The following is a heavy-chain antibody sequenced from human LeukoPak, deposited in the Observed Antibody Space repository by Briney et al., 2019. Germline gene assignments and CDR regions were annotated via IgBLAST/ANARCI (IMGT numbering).Heavy chain of an antibody. CDR3: ARDGWELYDAFDI. V-gene: IGHV4-59*12. D-gene: IGHD1-26*01. CDR1: GGSISSYY. Sequence: PSETLSLTCTVSGGSISSYYWSWIRQPPGKGLEWIGYIYYSGSTNYNPSLKSRVTISVDTSKNQFSLKLSSVTAADTAVYYCARDGWELYDAFDIWGQGTMVTVSS. CDR2: IYYSGST. J-gene: IGHJ3*02.